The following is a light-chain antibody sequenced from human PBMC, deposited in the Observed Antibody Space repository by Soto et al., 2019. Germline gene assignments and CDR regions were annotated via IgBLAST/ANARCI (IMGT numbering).Light chain of an antibody. J-gene: IGKJ1*01. Sequence: PFTNTPSSLSASVGARVTITCRASQGIINDLGWYQQKPGKASKLLIYAASSLQSGVPSRFSGSESGTDFTLTISSLQPEDSATYYCLQDINYPWTFGQGTKVDNK. CDR1: QGIIND. V-gene: IGKV1-6*01. CDR2: AAS. CDR3: LQDINYPWT.